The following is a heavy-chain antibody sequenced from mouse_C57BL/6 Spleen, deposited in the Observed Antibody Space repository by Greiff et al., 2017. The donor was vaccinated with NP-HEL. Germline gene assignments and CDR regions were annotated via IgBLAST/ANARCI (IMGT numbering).Heavy chain of an antibody. D-gene: IGHD2-4*01. Sequence: VQLQQSGAELVKPGASVKMSCKASGYTFTTYPIEWMKQNHGKSLEWIGNFHPYNDDTKYNEKFKGKATLTVEKSSSTAYLELSRLTSDDSAVYYCARRGYYDYDPYAMDYWGQGTSVTVSS. CDR3: ARRGYYDYDPYAMDY. CDR1: GYTFTTYP. V-gene: IGHV1-47*01. J-gene: IGHJ4*01. CDR2: FHPYNDDT.